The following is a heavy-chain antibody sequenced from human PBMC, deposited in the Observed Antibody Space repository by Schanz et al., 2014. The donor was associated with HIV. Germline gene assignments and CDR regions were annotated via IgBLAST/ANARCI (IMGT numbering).Heavy chain of an antibody. Sequence: QVQLVQSGPEVRKPGASVKVSCKASGYTFTNYFIHWVRQAPGQGLKWMGWISAYNGKTNYARKVQGRVTMTTDTSTTTAYMELRSLRSDDTAVYYCARGIVGATPAFDIWGQGTMVTVSS. J-gene: IGHJ3*02. CDR2: ISAYNGKT. CDR3: ARGIVGATPAFDI. V-gene: IGHV1-18*04. D-gene: IGHD1-26*01. CDR1: GYTFTNYF.